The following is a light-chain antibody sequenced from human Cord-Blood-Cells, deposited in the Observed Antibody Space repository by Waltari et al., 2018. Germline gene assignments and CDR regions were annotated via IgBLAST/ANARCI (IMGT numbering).Light chain of an antibody. CDR3: CSYAGSSTYV. J-gene: IGLJ1*01. Sequence: QSALTQPASVSGSPGQSITISCTGTSSAVGRYNLVPWYQQHPGKAPKRMIYEGSKRPSGVSNRFAGSKSGNTASLTISGLQAEDEADYYCCSYAGSSTYVFGTGTKVTVL. CDR1: SSAVGRYNL. CDR2: EGS. V-gene: IGLV2-23*01.